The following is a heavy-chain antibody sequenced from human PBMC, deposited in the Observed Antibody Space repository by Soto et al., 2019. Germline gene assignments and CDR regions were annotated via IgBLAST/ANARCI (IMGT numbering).Heavy chain of an antibody. CDR3: ARGKLSDYVWGSYRYHFDY. Sequence: NPSETLSLTGAVYGGSFSGYYWSWIRQPPGKGLEWIGEINHSGSTNYNPSLKSRVTISVDTSKNQFSLKLSSVTAADTAVYYCARGKLSDYVWGSYRYHFDYWGQGTVVTVSS. V-gene: IGHV4-34*01. CDR1: GGSFSGYY. J-gene: IGHJ4*02. D-gene: IGHD3-16*02. CDR2: INHSGST.